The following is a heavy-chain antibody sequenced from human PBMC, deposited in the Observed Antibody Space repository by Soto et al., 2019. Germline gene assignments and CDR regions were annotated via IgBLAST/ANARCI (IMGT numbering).Heavy chain of an antibody. V-gene: IGHV1-2*02. CDR1: GYTFTSYD. Sequence: ASVKVSCKASGYTFTSYDINWVRQATGQGLEWMGWINPNSGGTNYAQKFQGRVTMTRDTSISTAYMELSRLRSDDTAVYYCARGRNYYDSSGYGAYYYYGMDVWGQGTTVTVSS. CDR2: INPNSGGT. D-gene: IGHD3-22*01. J-gene: IGHJ6*02. CDR3: ARGRNYYDSSGYGAYYYYGMDV.